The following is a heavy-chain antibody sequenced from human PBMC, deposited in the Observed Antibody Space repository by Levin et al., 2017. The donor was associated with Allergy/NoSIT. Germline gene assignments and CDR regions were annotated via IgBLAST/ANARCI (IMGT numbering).Heavy chain of an antibody. CDR3: AKKQGGTSGFSFDV. J-gene: IGHJ3*01. D-gene: IGHD1-1*01. CDR1: GFSISEYA. CDR2: ITGGGFNT. Sequence: GGSLRLSCAVSGFSISEYAMAWVRQAPGKGLEGVSEITGGGFNTYYGDSVKGRFTVSKDDSKDTLYLDLSSLRVEDTAVYYCAKKQGGTSGFSFDVWGQGTMVTVSS. V-gene: IGHV3-23*01.